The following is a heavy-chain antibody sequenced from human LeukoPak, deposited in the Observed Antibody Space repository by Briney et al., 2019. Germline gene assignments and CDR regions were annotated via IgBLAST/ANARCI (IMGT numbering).Heavy chain of an antibody. V-gene: IGHV1-18*01. CDR3: ARDQQLLWFGELFGY. D-gene: IGHD3-10*01. Sequence: ASVKVSCKASGYTFTSYGISWVRQAPGQGLEWMGWISAYNGNTNYAQKLQGRVTMTTDTSTSTAYMELGSLRSDDTAVYYCARDQQLLWFGELFGYWGQGTLVTVSS. J-gene: IGHJ4*02. CDR1: GYTFTSYG. CDR2: ISAYNGNT.